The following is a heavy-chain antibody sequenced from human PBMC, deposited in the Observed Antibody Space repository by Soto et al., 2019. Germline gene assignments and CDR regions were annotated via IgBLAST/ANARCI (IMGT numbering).Heavy chain of an antibody. D-gene: IGHD3-22*01. CDR2: ISRNSGSI. J-gene: IGHJ4*02. CDR1: GFTFDDYA. CDR3: AKGMYYYDSSGWYYFDY. Sequence: GGSLRLSCAASGFTFDDYAMHWVRQAPGKGLEWVSGISRNSGSIGYADSVKARFTISRDNAKNSLYLQMNSLRAEDTALYYCAKGMYYYDSSGWYYFDYWGQGTLVTVSS. V-gene: IGHV3-9*01.